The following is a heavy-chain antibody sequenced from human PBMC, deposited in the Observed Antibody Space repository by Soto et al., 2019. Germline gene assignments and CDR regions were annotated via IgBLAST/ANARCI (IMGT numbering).Heavy chain of an antibody. CDR1: GFTVSSNY. CDR3: ARDTRYLYDYGDYEGGGRSTTDY. V-gene: IGHV3-66*01. Sequence: PGGSLRLSCAASGFTVSSNYMSWVRQAPGKGLEWVSVIYSGGSTYYADSVKGRFTISRDNSKNTLYLQMNSLRAEDTAVYYCARDTRYLYDYGDYEGGGRSTTDYWGQGTLVTVSS. D-gene: IGHD4-17*01. CDR2: IYSGGST. J-gene: IGHJ4*02.